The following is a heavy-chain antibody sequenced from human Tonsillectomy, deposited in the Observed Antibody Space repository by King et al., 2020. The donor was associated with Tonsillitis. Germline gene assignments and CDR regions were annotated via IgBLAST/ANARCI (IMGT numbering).Heavy chain of an antibody. V-gene: IGHV1-46*03. J-gene: IGHJ6*03. D-gene: IGHD2-15*01. CDR2: IDPTDGST. CDR3: AREVRRFSFFFYMDV. CDR1: GYTFTSYY. Sequence: QLVQSGAEVKKPGASVKVSCRTSGYTFTSYYIHWVRQAPGQGLAWLGMIDPTDGSTTYAQIFQGRVTMTRDTSTSTMYMELSSLRSEDTAVYYCAREVRRFSFFFYMDVWGQGTTVTVSS.